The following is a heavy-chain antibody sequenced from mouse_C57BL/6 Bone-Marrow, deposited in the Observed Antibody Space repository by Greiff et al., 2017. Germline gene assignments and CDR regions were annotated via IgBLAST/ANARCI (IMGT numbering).Heavy chain of an antibody. D-gene: IGHD2-4*01. CDR2: IRSKSNNYAT. J-gene: IGHJ4*01. V-gene: IGHV10-1*01. CDR3: VRSTMITTEIGYYAMDY. Sequence: EVKLVESGGGLVQPKGSLKLSCAASGFSFNTYAMNWVRQAPGTGLEWVARIRSKSNNYATYYADSVKDRFTISRDDSESMLYLQMNNLKTEDTAMYYCVRSTMITTEIGYYAMDYWGQGTSVTVSS. CDR1: GFSFNTYA.